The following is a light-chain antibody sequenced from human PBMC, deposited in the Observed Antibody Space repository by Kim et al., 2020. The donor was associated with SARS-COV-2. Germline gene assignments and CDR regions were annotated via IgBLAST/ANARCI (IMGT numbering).Light chain of an antibody. J-gene: IGLJ7*01. CDR3: QTWGTGIRV. CDR2: LNSDGSH. Sequence: SVQLTCTLSSGHSSYAIAWHQQQPEKGPRFLMKLNSDGSHSKGDGIPDRFSGSSSGAERYLTISSLQSEDEADYYCQTWGTGIRVFGGGTQLTVL. V-gene: IGLV4-69*01. CDR1: SGHSSYA.